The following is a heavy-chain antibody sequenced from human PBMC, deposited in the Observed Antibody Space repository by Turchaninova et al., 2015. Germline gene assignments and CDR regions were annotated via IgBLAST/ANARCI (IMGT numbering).Heavy chain of an antibody. Sequence: EVQLVHSGAGVKKPGEPLRVACKGSGYSLTSYWISWVRQMPGKGLEWMGRIDPSDSYTNYSPSFQGHVTISGDKSISTAYLQWSSLKASDTAMYYCARKTSHLDAFDIWGQGTMVTVSS. J-gene: IGHJ3*02. CDR3: ARKTSHLDAFDI. V-gene: IGHV5-10-1*03. CDR1: GYSLTSYW. CDR2: IDPSDSYT.